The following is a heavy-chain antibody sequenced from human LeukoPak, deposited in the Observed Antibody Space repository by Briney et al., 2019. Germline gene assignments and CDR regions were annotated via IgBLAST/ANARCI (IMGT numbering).Heavy chain of an antibody. CDR1: GFTFSDYY. J-gene: IGHJ1*01. V-gene: IGHV3-11*06. Sequence: PGGSLRLSCAASGFTFSDYYMSWIRQAPGKGLEWVSYISSSSSYTSYADSVKGRFTISRDNAKNSLYLQMNSLRPEDTAMYFCAKDRDPYSSGTWDSWGQGTLVIVSS. CDR3: AKDRDPYSSGTWDS. D-gene: IGHD3-22*01. CDR2: ISSSSSYT.